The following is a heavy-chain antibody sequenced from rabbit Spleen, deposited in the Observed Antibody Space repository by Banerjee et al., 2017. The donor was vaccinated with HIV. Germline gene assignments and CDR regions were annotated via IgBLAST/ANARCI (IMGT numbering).Heavy chain of an antibody. Sequence: QSLEGSRAGLVQPEGSLTLTCTASGLSFGISDYMCWVRQAPGKGLEWIACIEAGNRGFTYHANWAKGRCTISKTSSTTVTLQATSLTAADTASYFCARDSSSSFSSYGMYLWGQGTLVTVS. CDR1: GLSFGISDY. D-gene: IGHD1-1*01. CDR3: ARDSSSSFSSYGMYL. V-gene: IGHV1S40*01. CDR2: IEAGNRGFT. J-gene: IGHJ6*01.